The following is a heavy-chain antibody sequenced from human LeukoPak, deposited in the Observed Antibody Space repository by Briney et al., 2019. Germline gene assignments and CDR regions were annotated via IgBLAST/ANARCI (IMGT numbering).Heavy chain of an antibody. J-gene: IGHJ4*02. Sequence: GGSLRLSCAASGFTFSGHSMTWVRQAPGKGLEWASSISSSSSYIYYADSVKGRFTISRDNAENSLYLQMNSLRAGDTAVYYCARLYSSSWYIDHGARGTRDTVFS. CDR3: ARLYSSSWYIDH. CDR1: GFTFSGHS. V-gene: IGHV3-21*01. CDR2: ISSSSSYI. D-gene: IGHD6-13*01.